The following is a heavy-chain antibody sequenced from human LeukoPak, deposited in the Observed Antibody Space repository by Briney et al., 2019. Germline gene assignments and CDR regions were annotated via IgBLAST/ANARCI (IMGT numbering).Heavy chain of an antibody. Sequence: PGGSQRLSCAASGFTFSSYATSWVRQAPGKGLEWVSGISGSGGSTYYADSVKGRFTISRDNSKNTLYLQMNSLRAKDTAVYYCARPPGYCSGGSCYSLRMYYYYYMDVWGKGTTVTVSS. J-gene: IGHJ6*03. V-gene: IGHV3-23*01. CDR1: GFTFSSYA. CDR2: ISGSGGST. CDR3: ARPPGYCSGGSCYSLRMYYYYYMDV. D-gene: IGHD2-15*01.